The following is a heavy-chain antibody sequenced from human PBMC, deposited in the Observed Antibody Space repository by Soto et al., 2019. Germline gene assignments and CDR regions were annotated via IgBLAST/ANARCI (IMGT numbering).Heavy chain of an antibody. CDR3: ARTGDGHHDFLDY. CDR2: INQDGNED. CDR1: GFTFSSYW. V-gene: IGHV3-7*01. J-gene: IGHJ4*02. Sequence: PGGSLRLSCAASGFTFSSYWMNWVRQAPGKGLEWVANINQDGNEDNLLDSVKGRFTISRDNAKNSLFLQLNSLRVDDTAVYYCARTGDGHHDFLDYWGQGALVTVSS. D-gene: IGHD1-1*01.